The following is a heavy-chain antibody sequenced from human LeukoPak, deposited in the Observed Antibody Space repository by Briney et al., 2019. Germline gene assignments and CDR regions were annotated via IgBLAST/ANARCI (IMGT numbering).Heavy chain of an antibody. CDR2: IYYSGST. D-gene: IGHD3-22*01. J-gene: IGHJ3*02. CDR3: ARDYYDSSGPRWTPWSFDI. Sequence: SETLSLTCTVSGGSISSYYWSWIRQPPGKGLEWIGYIYYSGSTNYNPSLKSRVTISVDTSKNQFSLKLSSVTAADTAVYYCARDYYDSSGPRWTPWSFDIWGQGTMVTVSS. V-gene: IGHV4-59*01. CDR1: GGSISSYY.